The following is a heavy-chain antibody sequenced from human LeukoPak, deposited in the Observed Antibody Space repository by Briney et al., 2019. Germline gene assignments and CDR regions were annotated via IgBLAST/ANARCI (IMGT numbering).Heavy chain of an antibody. CDR1: GGSISSGSYY. J-gene: IGHJ4*02. CDR3: ARGQWLDLY. V-gene: IGHV4-61*02. Sequence: PSQTLSLTCTVSGGSISSGSYYWSWIRQPAGKGLEWIGRIYTSGSTNYNPSLKSRVTISVDTSKNPFSLKLSSVTAADTAVYYCARGQWLDLYWGQGTLVTVSS. CDR2: IYTSGST. D-gene: IGHD6-19*01.